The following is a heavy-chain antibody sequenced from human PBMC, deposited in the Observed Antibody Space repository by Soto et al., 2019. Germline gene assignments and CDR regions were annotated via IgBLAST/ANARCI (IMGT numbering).Heavy chain of an antibody. D-gene: IGHD6-19*01. J-gene: IGHJ6*02. Sequence: PGGSLRLSCVASGFNLHDHAMNWVRQAPGKGLEWISYISSTSGTIYYADSVKGRFTIFRDNAKNSLFRQMNGLRDDDTAVYYCANQKIRFSVAGTLYGLGVWGQGTTVTVSS. CDR2: ISSTSGTI. CDR1: GFNLHDHA. V-gene: IGHV3-48*02. CDR3: ANQKIRFSVAGTLYGLGV.